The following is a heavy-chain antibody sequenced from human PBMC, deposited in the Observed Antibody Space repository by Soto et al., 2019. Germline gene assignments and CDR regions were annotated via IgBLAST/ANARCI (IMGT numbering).Heavy chain of an antibody. V-gene: IGHV3-48*01. D-gene: IGHD3-22*01. CDR1: GFTFSSFH. Sequence: GGSLRLSCAASGFTFSSFHMNWVRQAPGRGLEWVAYITSSSDTIYYADSVKGRFTISRDNSKNTLYLQMNSLRAEDTAVYYCAREVSSDYYDSSPNWFDPWGQGTLVTVSS. CDR2: ITSSSDTI. CDR3: AREVSSDYYDSSPNWFDP. J-gene: IGHJ5*02.